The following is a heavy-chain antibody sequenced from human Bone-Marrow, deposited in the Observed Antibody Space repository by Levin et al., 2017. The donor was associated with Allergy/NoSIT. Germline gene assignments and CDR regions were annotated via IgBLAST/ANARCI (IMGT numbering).Heavy chain of an antibody. CDR3: ARNPPKTGWFDP. CDR1: GYTFTDYD. V-gene: IGHV1-8*01. CDR2: MNPNSGNT. J-gene: IGHJ5*02. Sequence: PVASVKVSCKTSGYTFTDYDINWMRQAAGQGLEWMGWMNPNSGNTGYAQKFQGRVTMTRDTSISTAYMELNSLISDDTAVYYCARNPPKTGWFDPWGQGTLVIVSS.